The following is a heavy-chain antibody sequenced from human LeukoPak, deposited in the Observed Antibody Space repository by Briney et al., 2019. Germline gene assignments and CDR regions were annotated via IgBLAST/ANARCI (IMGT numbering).Heavy chain of an antibody. V-gene: IGHV3-74*01. J-gene: IGHJ4*02. CDR1: GFTFSSYW. CDR2: INSDGSST. Sequence: GGSLRLSCAASGFTFSSYWMHWFRQAPGKGLMWVSHINSDGSSTNYADSVKGRFTISRDNAKNTLFLQMNSLRAEDTAVYYCATSRTFDYWGQGTLVTVSS. CDR3: ATSRTFDY.